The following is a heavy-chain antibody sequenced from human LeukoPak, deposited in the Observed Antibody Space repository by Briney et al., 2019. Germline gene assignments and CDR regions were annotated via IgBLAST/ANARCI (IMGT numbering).Heavy chain of an antibody. J-gene: IGHJ5*02. CDR1: GYTFTSHG. D-gene: IGHD6-13*01. CDR2: ISAYNGNT. V-gene: IGHV1-18*01. CDR3: ARSVAAAGQRGNWFDP. Sequence: ASVKVSCKASGYTFTSHGISWVRQAPGQGLEWMGWISAYNGNTNYAQKLQGRVTMTTDTSTSTAYMELRSLRSDDTAVYYCARSVAAAGQRGNWFDPWGQGTLVTVSS.